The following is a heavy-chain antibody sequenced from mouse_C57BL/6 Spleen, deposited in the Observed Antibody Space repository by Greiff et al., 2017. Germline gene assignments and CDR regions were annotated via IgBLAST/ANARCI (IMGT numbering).Heavy chain of an antibody. Sequence: VQLVESGPGLVAPSQCLSITCTVSGFSFTSYGVDWVRQPPGKGLEWLGVICGGGSTNYYSALMSRLSISTDNSTSQAFLKMNSMQTDNTAMYYCAKHYYYGRGYYYAMDYGGQGTSVTVSS. J-gene: IGHJ4*01. D-gene: IGHD1-1*01. CDR1: GFSFTSYG. CDR2: ICGGGST. CDR3: AKHYYYGRGYYYAMDY. V-gene: IGHV2-9*01.